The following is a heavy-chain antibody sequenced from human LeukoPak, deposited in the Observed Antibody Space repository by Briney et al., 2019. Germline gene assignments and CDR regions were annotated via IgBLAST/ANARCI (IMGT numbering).Heavy chain of an antibody. CDR2: IYFSGST. Sequence: NPSQTLSLTCTVSGASITNDDYYWSWIRQHPGKGLEWIGYIYFSGSTYYNPSLKSRVTISVDTSKNQFSLKLSSVTAADTAVYYCAGVAVRGVLTDYWGQGTLVTVSS. CDR1: GASITNDDYY. J-gene: IGHJ4*02. D-gene: IGHD3-10*01. V-gene: IGHV4-31*03. CDR3: AGVAVRGVLTDY.